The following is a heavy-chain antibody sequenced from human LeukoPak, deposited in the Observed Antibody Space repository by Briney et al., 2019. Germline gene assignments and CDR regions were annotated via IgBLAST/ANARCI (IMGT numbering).Heavy chain of an antibody. CDR3: ARDSSIVGTTGAFDI. V-gene: IGHV4-59*12. CDR1: GGSISTYY. CDR2: IYHSGST. D-gene: IGHD1-26*01. Sequence: SETLSLTCTVSGGSISTYYWSWIRQPPGKGLEWIGEIYHSGSTNYNPSLKSRVTLLIDKSKNQFSLKLSSVTAADTAVYYCARDSSIVGTTGAFDIWGQGTMVIVSS. J-gene: IGHJ3*02.